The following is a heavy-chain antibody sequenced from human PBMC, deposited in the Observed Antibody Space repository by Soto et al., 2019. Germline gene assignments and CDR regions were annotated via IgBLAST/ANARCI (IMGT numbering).Heavy chain of an antibody. Sequence: EVQLLESGGGLVQPGRSLRLSCAASGFTFSSYAMSWVRQAPGKGLEWVSAISGSGGSTYYAASVKGRFTISRDNSKNTLYLQMSSLRAEDTAVYYCAKDCSGGSCLDYWGQGTLVTVSS. CDR3: AKDCSGGSCLDY. CDR1: GFTFSSYA. J-gene: IGHJ4*02. CDR2: ISGSGGST. D-gene: IGHD2-15*01. V-gene: IGHV3-23*01.